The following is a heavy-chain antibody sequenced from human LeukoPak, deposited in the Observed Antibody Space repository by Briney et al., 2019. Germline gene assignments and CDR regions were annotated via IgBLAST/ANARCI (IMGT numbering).Heavy chain of an antibody. Sequence: GGSLRLSCVASGFTLSTYWMHWVRQAPGKGLVWVSRINSDGSATSYADSVMVRFTISRNSAKNTLYLQMNSLRPEDTAVYYCARGNKWSFDSWGQGALVTVSS. J-gene: IGHJ4*02. D-gene: IGHD2-15*01. CDR1: GFTLSTYW. CDR3: ARGNKWSFDS. V-gene: IGHV3-74*01. CDR2: INSDGSAT.